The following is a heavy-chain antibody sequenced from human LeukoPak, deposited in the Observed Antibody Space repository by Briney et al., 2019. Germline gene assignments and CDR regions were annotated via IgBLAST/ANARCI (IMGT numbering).Heavy chain of an antibody. CDR2: ISAYNGNT. D-gene: IGHD3-10*01. Sequence: ESSVKVSRKASGSTFTSHGISWVRQAPGPGLEWMGWISAYNGNTNSAQKHQGRVTMTTDTSTSTAYMELNRIRSEDTAGDYCAKYFVGGFGELLPAFDPWGQGTLVTVS. CDR3: AKYFVGGFGELLPAFDP. V-gene: IGHV1-18*01. J-gene: IGHJ5*02. CDR1: GSTFTSHG.